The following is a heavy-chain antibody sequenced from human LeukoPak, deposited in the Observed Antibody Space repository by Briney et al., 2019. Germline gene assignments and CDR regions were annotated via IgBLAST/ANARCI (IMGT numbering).Heavy chain of an antibody. D-gene: IGHD6-13*01. V-gene: IGHV5-51*01. CDR2: IYPGDSDT. CDR1: GSPFTSYW. Sequence: KLGGSRQISGQGSGSPFTSYWIGGAGRLPGKGREGMGIIYPGDSDTTYSPSCQGLVTISADKSISTAYLQWSSLKASDTAMYYCARHEGRNWYLSSFDYWGQGNLVTVSS. J-gene: IGHJ4*02. CDR3: ARHEGRNWYLSSFDY.